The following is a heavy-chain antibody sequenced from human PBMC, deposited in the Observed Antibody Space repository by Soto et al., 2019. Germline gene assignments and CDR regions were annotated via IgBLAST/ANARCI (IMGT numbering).Heavy chain of an antibody. CDR3: ATEDTIIIPAVSDF. CDR2: ISKSDYT. V-gene: IGHV3-21*01. CDR1: GFAFNNYG. Sequence: XGSLRVSGTVSGFAFNNYGINWVRQAPGKGLEWVSSISKSDYTYYSDSVKGRFTISRDNAKNSVSLQMNTLRVEDTAVDYCATEDTIIIPAVSDFWGQRTLVTVSS. J-gene: IGHJ4*02. D-gene: IGHD2-2*01.